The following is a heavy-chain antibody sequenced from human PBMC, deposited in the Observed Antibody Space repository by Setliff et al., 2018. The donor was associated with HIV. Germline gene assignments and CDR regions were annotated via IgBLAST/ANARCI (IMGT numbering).Heavy chain of an antibody. D-gene: IGHD1-26*01. V-gene: IGHV4-34*01. CDR1: GGSFSGYY. CDR2: INRSGST. Sequence: PSETLSLTCAVYGGSFSGYYWGWIRQPPGKGLEWIGEINRSGSTNYNPSLKSRVTISVDTSKNQFSLKLSSVTAADTAVYYCARDSGQSFPTAFDIWGQGTMVTVSS. CDR3: ARDSGQSFPTAFDI. J-gene: IGHJ3*02.